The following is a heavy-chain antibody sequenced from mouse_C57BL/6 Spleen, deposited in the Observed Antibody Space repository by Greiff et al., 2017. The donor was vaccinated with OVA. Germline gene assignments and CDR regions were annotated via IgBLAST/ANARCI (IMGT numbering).Heavy chain of an antibody. V-gene: IGHV5-6*02. J-gene: IGHJ4*01. CDR2: ISSGGSYT. CDR1: GFTFSSYG. D-gene: IGHD1-1*01. CDR3: ARQGDYGSRDYAMDY. Sequence: EVMLVESGGDLVKPGGSLKLSCAASGFTFSSYGMSWVRQTPDKRLEWVATISSGGSYTYYPDSVKGRFTISRDNAKNTLYLQMSSLKSEDTAMYYCARQGDYGSRDYAMDYWGQGTSVTVSS.